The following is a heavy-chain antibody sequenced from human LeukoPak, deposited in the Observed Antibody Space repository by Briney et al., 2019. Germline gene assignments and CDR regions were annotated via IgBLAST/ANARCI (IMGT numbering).Heavy chain of an antibody. CDR3: ARRRRYYYDSSGYYPSNNWFDP. J-gene: IGHJ5*02. CDR2: INHSGST. D-gene: IGHD3-22*01. CDR1: GGSFSGYY. V-gene: IGHV4-34*01. Sequence: SETLSLTCAVYGGSFSGYYWSWIRQPPGKGPEWIGEINHSGSTNYNPSLKSRVTISVDTSKNQFSLKLSSVTAADTAVYYCARRRRYYYDSSGYYPSNNWFDPWGQGTLVTVSS.